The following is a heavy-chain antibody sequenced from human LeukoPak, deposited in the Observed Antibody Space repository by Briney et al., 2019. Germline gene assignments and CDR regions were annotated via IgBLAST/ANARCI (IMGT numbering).Heavy chain of an antibody. CDR2: ISNNGGYT. J-gene: IGHJ4*02. CDR1: GFTFSSSA. CDR3: HSEGKY. Sequence: GGSLRLSCAASGFTFSSSAMSWVRQAPGKGLEWVSAISNNGGYTYYADSVQGRFTISRDDSKNTAYLQMNSLKTEDTAVYYCHSEGKYWGQGTLVTVSS. V-gene: IGHV3-23*01.